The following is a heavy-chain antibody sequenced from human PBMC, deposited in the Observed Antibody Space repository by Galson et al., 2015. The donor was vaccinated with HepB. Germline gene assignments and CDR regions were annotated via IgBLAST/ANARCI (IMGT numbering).Heavy chain of an antibody. CDR1: GFTVSSNY. J-gene: IGHJ4*02. Sequence: SLRLSCAASGFTVSSNYMNWVRPAPGKGLEWVAVMWANGYSKYYPDSVKGRFTTSRDNSENMVFLQMNSLRAEDTAVYYCARDADESSQYGNLDYWGRGTLVTVSS. CDR2: MWANGYSK. V-gene: IGHV3-33*08. CDR3: ARDADESSQYGNLDY. D-gene: IGHD2-2*01.